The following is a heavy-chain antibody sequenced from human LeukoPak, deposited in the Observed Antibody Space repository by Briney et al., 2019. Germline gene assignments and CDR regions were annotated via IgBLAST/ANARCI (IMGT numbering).Heavy chain of an antibody. V-gene: IGHV3-7*01. Sequence: GGSLRLSCAASGFTFNNYWMSWVRQAPGKGLEWVANIKQDGGETYYVDSVKGRFTISRDNAKNSLYLQMSSLRAEDTAMYYCGIEAGLFEYWGQGTLVTVSS. D-gene: IGHD3/OR15-3a*01. J-gene: IGHJ4*02. CDR3: GIEAGLFEY. CDR2: IKQDGGET. CDR1: GFTFNNYW.